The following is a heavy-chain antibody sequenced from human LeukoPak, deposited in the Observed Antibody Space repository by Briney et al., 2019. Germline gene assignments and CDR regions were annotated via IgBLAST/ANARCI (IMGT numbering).Heavy chain of an antibody. D-gene: IGHD3-3*01. V-gene: IGHV4-39*01. Sequence: SETLSLTCTVSGGSISSSSYYWGWIRQPPGKGLEWIGSIYYSGSTYYNPSLKSRVTISVDTSMNQFSLKLSSVTAADTAVYYCARQWNYDFWSGYYTNDFDYWGQGTLVTVSS. CDR3: ARQWNYDFWSGYYTNDFDY. CDR1: GGSISSSSYY. J-gene: IGHJ4*02. CDR2: IYYSGST.